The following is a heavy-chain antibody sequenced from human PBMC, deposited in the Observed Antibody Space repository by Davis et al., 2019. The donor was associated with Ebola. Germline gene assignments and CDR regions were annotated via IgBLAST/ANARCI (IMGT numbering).Heavy chain of an antibody. CDR3: TANDYGDYEVDY. CDR2: IRSKANTYAT. CDR1: GFTFSGSA. Sequence: GESLKISCAASGFTFSGSAMHWVRQASGKGLEWVGRIRSKANTYATAYAASVKGRFTISRDDSKNTAYLQMNSLKTEDTAVYYCTANDYGDYEVDYWGQGTLVTVSS. D-gene: IGHD4-17*01. V-gene: IGHV3-73*01. J-gene: IGHJ4*02.